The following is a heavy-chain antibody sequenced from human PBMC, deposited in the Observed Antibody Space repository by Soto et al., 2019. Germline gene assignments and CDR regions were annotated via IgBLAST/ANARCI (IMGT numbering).Heavy chain of an antibody. CDR3: TTVPDNSGYY. CDR2: VKSKTDGGTI. V-gene: IGHV3-15*01. J-gene: IGHJ4*02. Sequence: EVHLVESGGGLVKPGGSLTLSCAASGFTFNNAWMTWVRQAPGKGLEWVGRVKSKTDGGTIDYAAPVKGRFTISRDDSKHTLYLQMGSPNPEDTAVYYCTTVPDNSGYYWGQGTLVTVSS. CDR1: GFTFNNAW. D-gene: IGHD3-22*01.